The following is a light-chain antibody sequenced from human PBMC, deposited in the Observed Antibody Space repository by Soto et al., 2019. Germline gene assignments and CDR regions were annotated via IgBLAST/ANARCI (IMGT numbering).Light chain of an antibody. Sequence: EILMPKSQATLSVSQGERATLPSRPGQVVPTNLAWYQQKPGQAPRLLIYGASTRATGIPARFSGSGSGTEFTLTISSLQSEDFAVYYCQQYNTWPLTFGGGTKVEIK. V-gene: IGKV3-15*01. CDR2: GAS. CDR3: QQYNTWPLT. CDR1: QVVPTN. J-gene: IGKJ4*01.